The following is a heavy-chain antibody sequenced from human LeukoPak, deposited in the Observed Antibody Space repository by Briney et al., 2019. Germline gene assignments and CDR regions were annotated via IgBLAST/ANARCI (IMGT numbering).Heavy chain of an antibody. CDR2: IKQVGSEK. CDR1: GFTFSNYC. V-gene: IGHV3-7*05. J-gene: IGHJ3*02. CDR3: AREGRYCSGGSCYSGGFDI. Sequence: GGSLRLSSAPSGFTFSNYCLSWVPQTPGKGLWWVAHIKQVGSEKDYVDSVKGRFTISRDNAKNSLYLQMNSLRAEDTAVYYCAREGRYCSGGSCYSGGFDIWGQGTMVTVSS. D-gene: IGHD2-15*01.